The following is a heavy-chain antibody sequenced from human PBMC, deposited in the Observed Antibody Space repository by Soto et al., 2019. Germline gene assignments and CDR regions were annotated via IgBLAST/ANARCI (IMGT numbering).Heavy chain of an antibody. Sequence: SETLSLTCTVSGGSISSGDYYWSWIRQPPGKGLEWIGYIYYSGSTCYNPSLKSRVTISVDTSKDQFSLKLSSVTAADTAVYYCARAAQGYFDYWGQGTLVTVSS. D-gene: IGHD6-25*01. J-gene: IGHJ4*02. V-gene: IGHV4-30-4*01. CDR1: GGSISSGDYY. CDR2: IYYSGST. CDR3: ARAAQGYFDY.